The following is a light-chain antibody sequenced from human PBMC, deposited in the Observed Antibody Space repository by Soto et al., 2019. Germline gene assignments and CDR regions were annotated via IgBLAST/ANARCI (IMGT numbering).Light chain of an antibody. CDR1: QSVSSN. CDR2: GAS. Sequence: EIVMTQSPATLSVSPGERATLSCRASQSVSSNLAWYQQKPGQAPRLLIYGASTRATGIPARFSGSGSGTEFTLTISSLQSEDFATYYCQQYNSYPPTFGPGTKVDVK. J-gene: IGKJ3*01. CDR3: QQYNSYPPT. V-gene: IGKV3-15*01.